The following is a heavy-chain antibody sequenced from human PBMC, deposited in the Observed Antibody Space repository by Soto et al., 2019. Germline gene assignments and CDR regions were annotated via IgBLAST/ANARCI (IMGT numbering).Heavy chain of an antibody. J-gene: IGHJ6*02. D-gene: IGHD2-2*02. CDR2: INAGNGNT. CDR1: GYTFTSYA. Sequence: QVQLVQSGAEVKKPGASVKVSCKASGYTFTSYAMHWVRQAPGQRLEWMGWINAGNGNTKYSQKFQGRVTITRDTSASTAYMELSSLRSEDTAVYYCASSVKISYTSMPYYYYYYGMDVWGQGTTVTVSS. CDR3: ASSVKISYTSMPYYYYYYGMDV. V-gene: IGHV1-3*01.